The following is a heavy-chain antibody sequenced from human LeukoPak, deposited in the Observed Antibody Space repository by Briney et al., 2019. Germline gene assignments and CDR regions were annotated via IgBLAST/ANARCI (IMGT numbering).Heavy chain of an antibody. Sequence: GGSLRLSCAASGLSFSTYAIHWVRQAPGKGLEWVAAISNDGGNQYYADSVKGRFTMSRDNPKNTLYLQMNSLRPDDTAVYFCARESFADAPMVAIPGSLAYWGQGTLVTVSS. CDR2: ISNDGGNQ. CDR3: ARESFADAPMVAIPGSLAY. V-gene: IGHV3-30*04. J-gene: IGHJ4*02. CDR1: GLSFSTYA. D-gene: IGHD3-10*01.